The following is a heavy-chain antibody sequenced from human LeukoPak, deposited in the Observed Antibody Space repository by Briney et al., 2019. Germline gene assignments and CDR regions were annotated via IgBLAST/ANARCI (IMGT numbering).Heavy chain of an antibody. Sequence: GGSLRLSCAASGFTFSSYEMNWVRQAQGKGLEWVSYISSSGSTIYYADSVKGRFTISRDNAKNSLYLQMNSLRAEDTAVYYCAREATQYYYMDVWGKGTTVTVSS. J-gene: IGHJ6*03. V-gene: IGHV3-48*03. CDR3: AREATQYYYMDV. CDR2: ISSSGSTI. CDR1: GFTFSSYE. D-gene: IGHD1-26*01.